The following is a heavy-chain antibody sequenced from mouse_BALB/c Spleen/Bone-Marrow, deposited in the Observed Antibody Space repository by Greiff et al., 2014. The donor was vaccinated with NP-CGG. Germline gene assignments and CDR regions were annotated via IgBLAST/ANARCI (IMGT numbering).Heavy chain of an antibody. D-gene: IGHD1-1*01. J-gene: IGHJ2*01. V-gene: IGHV5-6*01. CDR2: ISSGGSYT. CDR3: ARPTTVVATGGSFDC. CDR1: GFTFSSYG. Sequence: VQLKESGGDLVKPGGSLKLSCAASGFTFSSYGMSWVRQTPDKRLEWVATISSGGSYTYYPDSVKGRFTISRDNAKNTLYLQMSSLKSEDTAMYYCARPTTVVATGGSFDCWGQGTTLTVSS.